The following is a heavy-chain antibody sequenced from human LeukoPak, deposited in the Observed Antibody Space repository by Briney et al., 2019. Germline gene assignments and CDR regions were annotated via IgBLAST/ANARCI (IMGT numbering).Heavy chain of an antibody. CDR1: RYTFTTYY. J-gene: IGHJ4*02. D-gene: IGHD2-15*01. CDR3: TRAQSYCTSSSCSADY. CDR2: INPSVGTT. Sequence: ASVKVSCKAFRYTFTTYYIHWVRQAPGQGLEWMGIINPSVGTTKYPDKFQGRVTMTRDTSTSTVYMELSGLGSDDTATYYCTRAQSYCTSSSCSADYWGQGTLVTVSS. V-gene: IGHV1-46*01.